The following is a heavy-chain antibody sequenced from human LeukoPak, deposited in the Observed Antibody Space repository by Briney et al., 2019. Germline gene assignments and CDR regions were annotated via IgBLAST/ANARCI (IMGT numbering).Heavy chain of an antibody. J-gene: IGHJ4*02. Sequence: GASVKVSCKASGYTFITNDISWVRQAPGQGLECMGWISAYNGNTNYAQKLQGRVTMTTDTSTNTAYMELRSLRSDDTAVYYCARSAVADTLSAYYFEYWGQGTLVTVSS. D-gene: IGHD6-19*01. V-gene: IGHV1-18*04. CDR3: ARSAVADTLSAYYFEY. CDR1: GYTFITND. CDR2: ISAYNGNT.